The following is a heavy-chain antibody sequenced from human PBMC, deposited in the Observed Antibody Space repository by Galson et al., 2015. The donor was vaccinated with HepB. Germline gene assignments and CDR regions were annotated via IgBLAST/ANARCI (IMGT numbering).Heavy chain of an antibody. J-gene: IGHJ4*02. Sequence: QSGAEVKKPGESLKITCTGSGSNFRNYWIGWVRQMPGRGLEWMGIISPGDSDTKYSPSFQGQVTISVDRSVSTAYLQWSSLKASDTAMLYCARLGVRGVMGSLRGVPFDYWGQGTLVTFSS. D-gene: IGHD3-10*01. CDR3: ARLGVRGVMGSLRGVPFDY. CDR2: ISPGDSDT. CDR1: GSNFRNYW. V-gene: IGHV5-51*01.